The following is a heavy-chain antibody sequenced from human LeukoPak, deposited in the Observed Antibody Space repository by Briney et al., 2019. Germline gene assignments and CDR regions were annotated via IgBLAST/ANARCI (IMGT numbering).Heavy chain of an antibody. Sequence: PSETLSLTCTVSGGSISSFYWSWIRQPPGKGLEWIGYIYYSGSTNYNPSLKSRVTISVDTSKNQFSLKLSSVTAADTAVYYCARQGGGYLFDYWGQGALVTVSS. D-gene: IGHD2-21*01. J-gene: IGHJ4*02. CDR1: GGSISSFY. V-gene: IGHV4-59*08. CDR3: ARQGGGYLFDY. CDR2: IYYSGST.